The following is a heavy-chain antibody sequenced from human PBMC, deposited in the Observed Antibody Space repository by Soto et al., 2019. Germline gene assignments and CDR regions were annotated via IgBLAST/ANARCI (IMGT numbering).Heavy chain of an antibody. CDR3: ARSKRGYSYGYADWYFDY. CDR1: GGTFSSYA. D-gene: IGHD5-18*01. V-gene: IGHV1-69*13. Sequence: ASVKVSCKASGGTFSSYAISWVRQAPGQGLEWMGGIIPIFGTANYAQKFQGRVTITADESTSTAYMELSSLRSEDTAVYYCARSKRGYSYGYADWYFDYWGQGTLVTVSS. CDR2: IIPIFGTA. J-gene: IGHJ4*02.